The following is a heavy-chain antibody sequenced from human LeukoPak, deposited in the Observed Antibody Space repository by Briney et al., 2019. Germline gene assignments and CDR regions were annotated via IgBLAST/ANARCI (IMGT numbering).Heavy chain of an antibody. CDR3: ARQSGGTTIFPDI. Sequence: SETLSLTCTVSGGSVSSNSNYWSWIRQPPGKGPEWIGYISYSGSTDYNPSLKSRVTISVDTSKNQFSLKLSSVTAADTAVYYCARQSGGTTIFPDIWGQGTMVTVSS. CDR1: GGSVSSNSNY. D-gene: IGHD3-3*01. V-gene: IGHV4-61*01. J-gene: IGHJ3*02. CDR2: ISYSGST.